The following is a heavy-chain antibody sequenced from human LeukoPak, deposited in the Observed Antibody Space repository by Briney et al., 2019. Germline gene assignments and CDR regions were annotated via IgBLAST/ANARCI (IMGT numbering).Heavy chain of an antibody. V-gene: IGHV3-66*01. CDR1: GFSFSSYW. J-gene: IGHJ4*02. CDR2: IYSGGST. Sequence: PGGSLRLSCTASGFSFSSYWMHWVRQAPGKGLEWVSVIYSGGSTYYADSVKGRFTISRDNAKNSLYLQMNSLRAEDTAVYYCARGSSTFDYWGQGTLITVSS. CDR3: ARGSSTFDY. D-gene: IGHD6-13*01.